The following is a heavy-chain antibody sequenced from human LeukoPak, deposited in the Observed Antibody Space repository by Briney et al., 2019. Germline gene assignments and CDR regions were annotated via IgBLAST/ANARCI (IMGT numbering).Heavy chain of an antibody. Sequence: SETLSLTCAVYGGSFSGYYWSWIRQPPGKGLEWIGEINHSGSTNYNPSLKSRVTILVDTSKNQFSLKLSSVTAADTAVYYCARAAPSGIAAAGTNFDYWGQGTLVTVSS. V-gene: IGHV4-34*01. CDR2: INHSGST. D-gene: IGHD6-13*01. J-gene: IGHJ4*02. CDR3: ARAAPSGIAAAGTNFDY. CDR1: GGSFSGYY.